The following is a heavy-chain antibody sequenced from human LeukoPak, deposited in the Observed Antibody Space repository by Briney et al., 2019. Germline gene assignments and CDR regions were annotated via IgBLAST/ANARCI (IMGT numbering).Heavy chain of an antibody. D-gene: IGHD3-22*01. Sequence: PGGSLRLSCAASGFTFSSYGMSWVRQAPGKGLEWVSAISGSGGSTYYADSVKGRFTISRDNSKNTLYLQMNSLRAEDTAVYYCAKVYVEYYYDSSGYPFFDYWGQGTLVTVSS. J-gene: IGHJ4*02. CDR3: AKVYVEYYYDSSGYPFFDY. CDR1: GFTFSSYG. V-gene: IGHV3-23*01. CDR2: ISGSGGST.